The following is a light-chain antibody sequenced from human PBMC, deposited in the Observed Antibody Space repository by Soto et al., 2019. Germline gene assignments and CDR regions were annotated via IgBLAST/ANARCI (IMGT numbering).Light chain of an antibody. Sequence: DIQMTQSPSTLSGSVGDRVTITCRASQTISSWLAWYQQKPGKAPKLLIYKASTLKSGVPSRFSGSGSGTEFTLPISCLQPDDFATYYCQHYNSYSEAFGQGTKVELK. J-gene: IGKJ1*01. CDR3: QHYNSYSEA. V-gene: IGKV1-5*03. CDR1: QTISSW. CDR2: KAS.